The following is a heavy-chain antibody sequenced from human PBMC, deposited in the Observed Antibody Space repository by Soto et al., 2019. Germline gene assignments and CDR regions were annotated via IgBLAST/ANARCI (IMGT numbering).Heavy chain of an antibody. V-gene: IGHV4-39*01. D-gene: IGHD3-10*01. CDR1: GGSISSRSYY. Sequence: SETLSLTCTVSGGSISSRSYYWGWIRQPPGKGLEWIGGIYYSGATFYSPSLKSRVIISVDTSKNQFSLKLTSVTAADTAMYYCARQNGSFRSWFDSWGQGTLVTVS. CDR3: ARQNGSFRSWFDS. J-gene: IGHJ5*01. CDR2: IYYSGAT.